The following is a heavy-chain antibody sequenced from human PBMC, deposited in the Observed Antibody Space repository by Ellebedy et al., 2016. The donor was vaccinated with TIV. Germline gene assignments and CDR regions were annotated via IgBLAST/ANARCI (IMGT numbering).Heavy chain of an antibody. V-gene: IGHV1-46*01. CDR1: GYTFTSYS. D-gene: IGHD2-21*01. Sequence: AASVKVSCKASGYTFTSYSMRWVRQAPGQGLEWMGIINPSGGSTSYAQKVQGRVTMTRDTSTSTVYMELRSLRSEDTAVYYCARESTVVVMPDAFDIWGQGTMVTVSS. CDR3: ARESTVVVMPDAFDI. J-gene: IGHJ3*02. CDR2: INPSGGST.